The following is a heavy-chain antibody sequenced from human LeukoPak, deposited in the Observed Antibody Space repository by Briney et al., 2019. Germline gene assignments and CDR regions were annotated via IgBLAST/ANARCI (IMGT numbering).Heavy chain of an antibody. Sequence: GRSLRLSCAASGFTFSSYAMHWVRQAPGKGLEWVAVISYDGSNKYYADSVKGRFTISRDNSKNTLYLQMNSLRAEDTAVYYCAREEQLEGMDVWGQGTTVTVSS. CDR1: GFTFSSYA. D-gene: IGHD6-6*01. CDR2: ISYDGSNK. J-gene: IGHJ6*02. CDR3: AREEQLEGMDV. V-gene: IGHV3-30-3*01.